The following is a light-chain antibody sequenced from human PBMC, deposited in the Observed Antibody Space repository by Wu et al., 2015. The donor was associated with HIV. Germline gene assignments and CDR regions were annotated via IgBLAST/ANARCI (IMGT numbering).Light chain of an antibody. V-gene: IGKV3-11*01. CDR3: QQYGTSPLT. CDR2: DAS. CDR1: QSVGSD. Sequence: DIVLTQSPATVSFSPGERATLSCRASQSVGSDFAWYQQRSGQAPRLLIYDASKRVTGIPPKFSGSASGTDSTLTINRLEPEDFAVYYCQQYGTSPLTFGGGTKVEIK. J-gene: IGKJ4*01.